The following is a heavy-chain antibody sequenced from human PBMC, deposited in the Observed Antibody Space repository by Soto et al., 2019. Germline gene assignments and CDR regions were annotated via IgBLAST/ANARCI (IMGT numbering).Heavy chain of an antibody. CDR3: ARIKGGAAGNFDY. CDR1: GGSFSGYY. J-gene: IGHJ4*02. D-gene: IGHD1-26*01. V-gene: IGHV4-34*01. CDR2: IYHSGST. Sequence: QVQLQQWGAGLLKPSETLSLTCAVYGGSFSGYYWSWIRQPPGKGLEWIGYIYHSGSTYYNPSLNSRVTMSVDTSKNQFSLKLTSVTAADTAMYYCARIKGGAAGNFDYWGQGTLVTVSS.